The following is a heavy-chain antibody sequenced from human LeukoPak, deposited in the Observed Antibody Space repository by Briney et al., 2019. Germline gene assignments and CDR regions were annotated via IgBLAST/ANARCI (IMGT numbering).Heavy chain of an antibody. Sequence: PGGSLRLSCAASGFTFSSYSMNWVRQAPGKGLEWVSSISSSSSHIYYADSVKGRFTISRDNAKNSLYLQMNSLRAEDTAVYYCARDQGRDGYKWGQGTLVTVSS. J-gene: IGHJ4*02. CDR1: GFTFSSYS. CDR2: ISSSSSHI. CDR3: ARDQGRDGYK. D-gene: IGHD5-24*01. V-gene: IGHV3-21*01.